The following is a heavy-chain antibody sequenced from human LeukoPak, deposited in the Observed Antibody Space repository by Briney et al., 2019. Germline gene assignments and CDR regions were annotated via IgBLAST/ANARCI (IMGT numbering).Heavy chain of an antibody. CDR2: INPSGGST. J-gene: IGHJ6*03. Sequence: ASVKVSCKASGYTFTSYYMHWVRQAPGQGLEWMGIINPSGGSTSYAQKFQGRVTMTRDMSTSTVYMELSSLRSEDTAVYYCARAGTYCTNGVCYGYYYCMDVWGKGTTVTVSS. D-gene: IGHD2-8*01. V-gene: IGHV1-46*01. CDR3: ARAGTYCTNGVCYGYYYCMDV. CDR1: GYTFTSYY.